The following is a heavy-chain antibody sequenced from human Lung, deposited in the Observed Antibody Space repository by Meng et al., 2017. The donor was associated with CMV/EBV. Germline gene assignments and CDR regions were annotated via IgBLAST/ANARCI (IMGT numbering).Heavy chain of an antibody. CDR2: IYYTGST. V-gene: IGHV4-31*03. D-gene: IGHD5-24*01. Sequence: LRGSRPALVQPSQTLSLTCLVSGGSIGSGGYYWSWIRQHPGKGLEWIGYIYYTGSTFYNPSLKSRVTISVDTSKNQFSLKLIPATAADTAVYYCAREAGRDGYATPKFDYWGQGTLVTVSS. J-gene: IGHJ4*02. CDR1: GGSIGSGGYY. CDR3: AREAGRDGYATPKFDY.